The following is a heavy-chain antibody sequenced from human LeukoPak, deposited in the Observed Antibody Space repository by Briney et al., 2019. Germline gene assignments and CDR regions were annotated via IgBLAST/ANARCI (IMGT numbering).Heavy chain of an antibody. Sequence: SVKVSCKASGFTFTSSAMQWVRQARRQRLEWIGWIVVGSGNTNYAQKFQERVTITRDMSTSTAYMELSSLRSEDTAVYYCARDFGDGYNFGAFDIWGQGTMVTVSS. CDR3: ARDFGDGYNFGAFDI. J-gene: IGHJ3*02. V-gene: IGHV1-58*02. D-gene: IGHD5-24*01. CDR2: IVVGSGNT. CDR1: GFTFTSSA.